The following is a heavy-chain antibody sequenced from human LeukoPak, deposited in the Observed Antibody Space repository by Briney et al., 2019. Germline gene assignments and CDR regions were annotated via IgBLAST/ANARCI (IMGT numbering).Heavy chain of an antibody. Sequence: PGGSLRLSCAASGFTFSSYGMHWVRQAPGKGLEWVSSISSSSSYIYYADSVKGRFTISRDNAKNSLYLQMNSLRAEDTAVYYCARAFGSSWSNWFDPWGQGTLVTVSS. CDR1: GFTFSSYG. CDR2: ISSSSSYI. D-gene: IGHD6-13*01. CDR3: ARAFGSSWSNWFDP. J-gene: IGHJ5*02. V-gene: IGHV3-21*01.